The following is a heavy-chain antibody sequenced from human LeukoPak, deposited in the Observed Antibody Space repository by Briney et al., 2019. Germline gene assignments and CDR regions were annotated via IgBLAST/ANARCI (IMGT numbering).Heavy chain of an antibody. CDR2: ISWNSGRI. Sequence: GGSLRLSCAASGFTFDGYAMHWVRQPPGKGLEWVSGISWNSGRIGYADSVKGRFTIYRDNAKKSLYLQMNSLRPEDTALYHCTKDEESMFRANGFDIWGQGTMVTVSS. CDR3: TKDEESMFRANGFDI. CDR1: GFTFDGYA. D-gene: IGHD3-10*01. V-gene: IGHV3-9*01. J-gene: IGHJ3*02.